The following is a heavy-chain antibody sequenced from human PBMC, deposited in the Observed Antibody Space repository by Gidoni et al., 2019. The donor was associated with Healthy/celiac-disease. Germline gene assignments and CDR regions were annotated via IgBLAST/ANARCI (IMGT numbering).Heavy chain of an antibody. CDR1: GGSFSGYY. J-gene: IGHJ6*02. D-gene: IGHD2-15*01. CDR2: INHSGST. Sequence: QVQLQQWGAGLLKPSETLSLTCAVYGGSFSGYYWSWIRQPPGKGLEWIGEINHSGSTNYNPSLKSRVTISVDTSKNQFSLKLSSVTAADTAVYYCARGRGLGYCSGGSCYNPNSYYYGMDVWGQGTTVTVSS. CDR3: ARGRGLGYCSGGSCYNPNSYYYGMDV. V-gene: IGHV4-34*01.